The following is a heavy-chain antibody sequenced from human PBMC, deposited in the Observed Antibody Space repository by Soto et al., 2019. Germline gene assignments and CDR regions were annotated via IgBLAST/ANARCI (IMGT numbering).Heavy chain of an antibody. CDR1: GDSVSSNNIA. V-gene: IGHV6-1*01. J-gene: IGHJ6*02. D-gene: IGHD6-13*01. Sequence: SQTLSLTCAVSGDSVSSNNIAWNWLRQSPWRGLEWLGRTYYRSKWYNEYAVSVRSRITINLDTSKNQFSLKLNSVNAADTAVYFCARDSTSWFPYYGIDVWRQGTTVTVSS. CDR3: ARDSTSWFPYYGIDV. CDR2: TYYRSKWYN.